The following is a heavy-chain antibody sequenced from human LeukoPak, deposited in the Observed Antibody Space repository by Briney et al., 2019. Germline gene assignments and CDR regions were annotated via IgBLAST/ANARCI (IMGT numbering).Heavy chain of an antibody. CDR3: ARVVLWFGELSSFDY. CDR1: GGSISSGGYS. V-gene: IGHV4-30-2*01. Sequence: SETLSLTCAVSGGSISSGGYSCSWIRQPPGKGLEWIGYIYHSGRTYYNPSLKSRVTISVDRSKNQFSLKLSSVTAADTAVYYCARVVLWFGELSSFDYWGQGTLVTVSS. J-gene: IGHJ4*02. D-gene: IGHD3-10*01. CDR2: IYHSGRT.